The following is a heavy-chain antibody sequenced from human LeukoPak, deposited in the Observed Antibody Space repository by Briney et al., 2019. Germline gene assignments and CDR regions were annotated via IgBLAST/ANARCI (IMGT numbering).Heavy chain of an antibody. CDR3: ARDRDFWSGYYYYYYMDV. Sequence: GXSLRLSCAASGFTFSRYWMSWVRQAAGKGLEWVANIKQEGSEKYYVDSGKGRFTISRDKDKNSLYLQMNSLRAEDTAVYYCARDRDFWSGYYYYYYMDVWGKGTTVTVSS. CDR2: IKQEGSEK. CDR1: GFTFSRYW. V-gene: IGHV3-7*01. J-gene: IGHJ6*03. D-gene: IGHD3-3*01.